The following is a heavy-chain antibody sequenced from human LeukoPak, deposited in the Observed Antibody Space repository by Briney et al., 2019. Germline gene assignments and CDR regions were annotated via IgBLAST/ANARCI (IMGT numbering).Heavy chain of an antibody. D-gene: IGHD6-25*01. CDR3: ANGGIAAVNADY. CDR1: GFTFSSYS. V-gene: IGHV3-23*01. J-gene: IGHJ4*02. Sequence: GGSLRLSCAASGFTFSSYSMNWVRQAPGKGLEWVSAISGGGISTFYTDSVKGRFTMSRDNSKNTLYLQMNSLRAEDTAVYYCANGGIAAVNADYWGQGILVTVSS. CDR2: ISGGGIST.